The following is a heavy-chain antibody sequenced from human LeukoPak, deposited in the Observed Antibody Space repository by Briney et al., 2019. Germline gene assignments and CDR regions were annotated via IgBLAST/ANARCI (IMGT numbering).Heavy chain of an antibody. V-gene: IGHV3-21*01. CDR1: GFTFSSYS. J-gene: IGHJ4*02. CDR2: ISSSSSYI. CDR3: ARDGGLGTMARGVIPASFDY. Sequence: GGSLRLSCAASGFTFSSYSMNWVRQAPGKGLEWVSSISSSSSYIYYADSVKGRFTISRDNAKNSLYLQMNSLRAEDTAVYYCARDGGLGTMARGVIPASFDYWGQGTLVTVSS. D-gene: IGHD3-10*01.